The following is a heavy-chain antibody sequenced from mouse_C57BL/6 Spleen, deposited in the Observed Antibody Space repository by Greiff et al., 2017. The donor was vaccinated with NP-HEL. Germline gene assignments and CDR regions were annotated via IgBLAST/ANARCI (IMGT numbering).Heavy chain of an antibody. D-gene: IGHD1-1*01. CDR1: GYTFTSYW. CDR2: IDPSDSET. V-gene: IGHV1-52*01. J-gene: IGHJ1*03. CDR3: ARSDYGSSYDWYFDV. Sequence: QVQLQQSGAELVRPGSSVKLSCKASGYTFTSYWMHWVKQRPIQGLEWIGNIDPSDSETHYNQKFKDKATLTVDKSSSTAYMQLSSLTSEDSAVYYCARSDYGSSYDWYFDVWGTGTTVTVSS.